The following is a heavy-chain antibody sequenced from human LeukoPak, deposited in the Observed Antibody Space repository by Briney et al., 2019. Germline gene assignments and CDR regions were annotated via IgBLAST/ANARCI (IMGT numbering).Heavy chain of an antibody. J-gene: IGHJ4*02. V-gene: IGHV3-30*02. CDR1: GFTFSSYG. CDR2: IRYDGSNK. D-gene: IGHD3-3*01. Sequence: GGSLRLSCAASGFTFSSYGMHWVRQAPGKGLEWVAFIRYDGSNKYYADSVKGRFTISRDNSKNTLYLQMNSLRAEDTAVYYCARVQDVLRFLEWLSHFDYWGQGTLVTVSS. CDR3: ARVQDVLRFLEWLSHFDY.